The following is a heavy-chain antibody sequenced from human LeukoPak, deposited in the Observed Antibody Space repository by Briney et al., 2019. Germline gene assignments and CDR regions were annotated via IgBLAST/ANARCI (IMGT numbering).Heavy chain of an antibody. J-gene: IGHJ4*02. CDR3: AREMNQWLVLHYFDY. Sequence: ASVKVSCKASGYTFTGYYMHWVRPAPGQGLEWMGWINPNSGGTNYAQKFQGRVTMTRDTSISTAYMELSRLRSDDTAVYYCAREMNQWLVLHYFDYWGQGTLVTVSS. D-gene: IGHD6-19*01. CDR1: GYTFTGYY. V-gene: IGHV1-2*02. CDR2: INPNSGGT.